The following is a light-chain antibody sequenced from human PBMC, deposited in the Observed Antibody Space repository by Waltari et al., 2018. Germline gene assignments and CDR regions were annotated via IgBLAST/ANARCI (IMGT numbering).Light chain of an antibody. CDR1: RSVSSN. Sequence: RASRSVSSNLAWYQQKPGQAPRLLIYGASTWATGIPARFSGSGSGTEFTLTISSLQSEDFAVYYCQQYKNWPPGLTFGGGTKVEIK. CDR2: GAS. J-gene: IGKJ4*01. V-gene: IGKV3-15*01. CDR3: QQYKNWPPGLT.